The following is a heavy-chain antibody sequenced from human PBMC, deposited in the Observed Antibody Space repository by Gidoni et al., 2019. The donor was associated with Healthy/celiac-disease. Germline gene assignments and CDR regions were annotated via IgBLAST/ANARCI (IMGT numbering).Heavy chain of an antibody. Sequence: QVQLQESGPGLVKPSQTLSLTCTVSGGPISSGAYYWSWIRQPPGKGLEWIGYIYYSGSTYYNPSRKSRVTISVDTSKNQFSLKLSSVTAADTAVYYCARGRIVVVPAANTHFDYWGQGTLVTVSS. CDR3: ARGRIVVVPAANTHFDY. D-gene: IGHD2-2*01. V-gene: IGHV4-30-4*01. J-gene: IGHJ4*02. CDR2: IYYSGST. CDR1: GGPISSGAYY.